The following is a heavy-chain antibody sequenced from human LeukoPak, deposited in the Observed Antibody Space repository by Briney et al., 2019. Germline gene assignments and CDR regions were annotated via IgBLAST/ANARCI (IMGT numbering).Heavy chain of an antibody. CDR1: GGSISSSSYY. J-gene: IGHJ4*02. V-gene: IGHV4-39*07. Sequence: PSETLSLTCTVSGGSISSSSYYWGWIRQPPGRGLGWIGRFYNSGSPYYNPSLKSRVTISVDTSKNQFSLKMSSVTAADTAVYYCARLYREDDYVWGSYRHETPNYYFDYWGQGTLVTVSS. CDR2: FYNSGSP. D-gene: IGHD3-16*02. CDR3: ARLYREDDYVWGSYRHETPNYYFDY.